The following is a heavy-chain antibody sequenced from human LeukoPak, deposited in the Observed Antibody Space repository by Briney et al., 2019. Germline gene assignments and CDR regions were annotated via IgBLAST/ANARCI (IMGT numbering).Heavy chain of an antibody. CDR2: INPNSGGT. J-gene: IGHJ6*03. D-gene: IGHD3-22*01. CDR1: GYTFTGYY. Sequence: ASVKVSCKASGYTFTGYYMHWVRQAPGQGLEWMGWINPNSGGTNYAQKFQGRVTMTRDPSISTAYMELSRLRSDDTAVYYCARDLPHYDSSGYFPPGYYYYYMDVWGKGTTVTVSS. V-gene: IGHV1-2*02. CDR3: ARDLPHYDSSGYFPPGYYYYYMDV.